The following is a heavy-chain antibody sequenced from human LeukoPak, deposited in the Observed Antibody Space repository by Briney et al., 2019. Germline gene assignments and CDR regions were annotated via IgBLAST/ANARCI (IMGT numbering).Heavy chain of an antibody. Sequence: PGGSLRLSCAASGFTFSSYEMNRVRQAPGKGLEWVSYISSSGSTIYYADSVKGRFTISRDNAKNSLYLQMNSLRAEDTAVYYCARDTYYDFWSGYLTPFDYWGQGTLVTVSS. CDR3: ARDTYYDFWSGYLTPFDY. CDR1: GFTFSSYE. J-gene: IGHJ4*02. D-gene: IGHD3-3*01. V-gene: IGHV3-48*03. CDR2: ISSSGSTI.